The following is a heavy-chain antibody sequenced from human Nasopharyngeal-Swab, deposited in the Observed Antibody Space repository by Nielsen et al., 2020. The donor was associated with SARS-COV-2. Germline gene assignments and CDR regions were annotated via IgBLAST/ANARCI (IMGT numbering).Heavy chain of an antibody. D-gene: IGHD5-18*01. V-gene: IGHV3-30*03. J-gene: IGHJ4*02. Sequence: GGSLRLSCAASGFTFSSYGMHWVRQAPGKGLEWEAFISNDGSDKYYADSVKGRFTISRDNSKNTLYLQMNSLRAEDAAVYYCAFSTTAIVTPSGCWGQGTLVTVSS. CDR3: AFSTTAIVTPSGC. CDR1: GFTFSSYG. CDR2: ISNDGSDK.